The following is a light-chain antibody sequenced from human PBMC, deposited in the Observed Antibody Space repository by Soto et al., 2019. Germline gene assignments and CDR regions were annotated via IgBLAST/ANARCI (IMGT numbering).Light chain of an antibody. Sequence: EILMTQSPATLSVSPGERATLSCRASQSVSLNLAWYQQKPGQSPRLLIYNASPRATGFPARFSGTGSGTEFTLTISSLQCEDSAVYYCQQYDSWPFTFGGGTKVEIK. J-gene: IGKJ4*01. CDR3: QQYDSWPFT. CDR1: QSVSLN. CDR2: NAS. V-gene: IGKV3-15*01.